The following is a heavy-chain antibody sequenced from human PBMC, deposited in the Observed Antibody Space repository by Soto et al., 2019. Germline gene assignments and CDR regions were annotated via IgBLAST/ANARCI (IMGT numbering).Heavy chain of an antibody. CDR2: ISCSGGST. CDR1: GFTFSSYA. V-gene: IGHV3-23*01. D-gene: IGHD6-13*01. J-gene: IGHJ6*02. CDR3: AKKNEAAGPIYGMDX. Sequence: PVGSLRLSCAASGFTFSSYAMSWVRQAPGKGLEWVAAISCSGGSTYYAYSVKGRFTISRDNAKNTLYLQMNSLRAEDTAVYYCAKKNEAAGPIYGMDXWGQGTTVTVS.